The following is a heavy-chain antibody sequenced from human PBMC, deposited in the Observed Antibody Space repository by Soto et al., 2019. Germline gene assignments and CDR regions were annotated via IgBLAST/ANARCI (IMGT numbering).Heavy chain of an antibody. Sequence: GGSLRLSCAASGFTFSSYAMSWVRQAPGKGLEWVSAISGSGGSTYYADSVKGRFTISRDNSKNTLYLQMNSLRAEDTAVYYCAKVGQTPYQLLYPYYGMHVWGQGTTVTVS. CDR3: AKVGQTPYQLLYPYYGMHV. J-gene: IGHJ6*02. D-gene: IGHD2-2*02. CDR2: ISGSGGST. CDR1: GFTFSSYA. V-gene: IGHV3-23*01.